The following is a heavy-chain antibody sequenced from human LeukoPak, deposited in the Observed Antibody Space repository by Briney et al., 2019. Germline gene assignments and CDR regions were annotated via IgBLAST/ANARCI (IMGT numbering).Heavy chain of an antibody. J-gene: IGHJ4*02. V-gene: IGHV3-23*01. Sequence: PGGSLRLSCSASGFTFSSYGMSWVRQAPGKGLEWVSAIRGSGGSTYYAYSVKCRFTISRDNSKNTLYLQMNSLRAEDTAVYYCAKDQGGSSYGFDYWGRGTLVTVSS. CDR3: AKDQGGSSYGFDY. CDR2: IRGSGGST. CDR1: GFTFSSYG. D-gene: IGHD5-18*01.